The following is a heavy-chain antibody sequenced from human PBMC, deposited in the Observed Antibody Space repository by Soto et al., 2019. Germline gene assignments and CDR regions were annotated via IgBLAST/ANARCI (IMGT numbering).Heavy chain of an antibody. CDR3: TRGGGGYFDY. J-gene: IGHJ4*02. Sequence: VQLVQSGAEVKKPGASVKVSCKASGYIFTDNYLHWVRQAPGQGLEWMGWINPNIGGTNYAQKFQGRVTMTMDTSISTVYMELSSLKSDDTAVYYCTRGGGGYFDYWGRGTLVTVSS. D-gene: IGHD3-10*01. CDR1: GYIFTDNY. CDR2: INPNIGGT. V-gene: IGHV1-2*02.